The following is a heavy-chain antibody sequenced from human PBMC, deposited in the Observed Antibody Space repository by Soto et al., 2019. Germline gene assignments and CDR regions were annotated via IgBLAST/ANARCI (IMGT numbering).Heavy chain of an antibody. CDR2: MNPNSGNT. CDR3: ARGGCIGTSCYPYYYYAMDV. Sequence: QVQLVQSGAEVKKPGASVKVSCKASGYTFTSSDITWVRQATGQGLEWMGWMNPNSGNTGYAQKFQGRVTMTRNTSIRTAYMELSSLRSEATAVYYCARGGCIGTSCYPYYYYAMDVWGQGTTVTVSS. D-gene: IGHD2-2*01. J-gene: IGHJ6*02. V-gene: IGHV1-8*01. CDR1: GYTFTSSD.